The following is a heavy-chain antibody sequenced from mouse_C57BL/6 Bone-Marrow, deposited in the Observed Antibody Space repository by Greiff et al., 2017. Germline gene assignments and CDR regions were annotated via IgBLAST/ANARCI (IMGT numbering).Heavy chain of an antibody. CDR3: ARERITTVVARDY. CDR1: GYTFTSYD. CDR2: IYPRDGST. Sequence: QVQLQQSGPELVKPGASVKLSCKASGYTFTSYDINWVKQRPGQGLEWIGWIYPRDGSTKYNEKFKGKATLTVDTSSSTAYMELHSLTSEDSAVYFCARERITTVVARDYWGQGTTLTVSS. J-gene: IGHJ2*01. D-gene: IGHD1-1*01. V-gene: IGHV1-85*01.